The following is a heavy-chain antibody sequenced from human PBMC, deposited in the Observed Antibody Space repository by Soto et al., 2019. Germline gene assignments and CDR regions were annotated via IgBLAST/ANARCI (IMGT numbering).Heavy chain of an antibody. V-gene: IGHV3-23*01. CDR2: ISAGGDRT. J-gene: IGHJ4*02. D-gene: IGHD2-8*01. Sequence: EGQLLESGGGFVQPGGSLRLSCVASGFPFSHYDITWVRQVPGKGLEWVSAISAGGDRTDYADSVRGRFTISRDNSRNTVYLQINSLSAEDTAEFYCATYCTRVTCQTYWGQGVLVTVSS. CDR3: ATYCTRVTCQTY. CDR1: GFPFSHYD.